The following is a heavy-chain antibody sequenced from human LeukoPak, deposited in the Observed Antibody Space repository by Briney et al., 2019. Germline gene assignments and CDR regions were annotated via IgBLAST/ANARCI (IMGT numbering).Heavy chain of an antibody. J-gene: IGHJ4*02. CDR3: ARPGAVWNFDY. CDR1: GYTFIDYY. Sequence: ASVKVSCKPSGYTFIDYYLHWVRQAPGQGPGWMGWINPNSGGATYAQNFQGRVTMTRDTSISAAYMELNRLTSDDTAVYYCARPGAVWNFDYWGQGTLVTVSS. D-gene: IGHD1-26*01. CDR2: INPNSGGA. V-gene: IGHV1-2*02.